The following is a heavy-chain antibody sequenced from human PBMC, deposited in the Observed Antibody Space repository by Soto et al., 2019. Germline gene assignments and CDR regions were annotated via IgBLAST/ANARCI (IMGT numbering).Heavy chain of an antibody. V-gene: IGHV3-21*01. Sequence: GGSLILSCAASGFTFSSYSMNWVRQAPGKGLEWVSSISSSSSYIYYADSVKGRFTISRDNAKNSLYLQMNSLRAEDTAVYYCARDPYEHYDILTGYYGYWGQGTLVTVSS. CDR1: GFTFSSYS. CDR2: ISSSSSYI. J-gene: IGHJ4*02. D-gene: IGHD3-9*01. CDR3: ARDPYEHYDILTGYYGY.